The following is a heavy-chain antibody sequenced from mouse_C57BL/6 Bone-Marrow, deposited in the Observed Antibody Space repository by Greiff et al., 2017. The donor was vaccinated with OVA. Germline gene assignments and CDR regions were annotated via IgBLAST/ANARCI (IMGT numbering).Heavy chain of an antibody. CDR1: GYTFTSYW. CDR2: IDPSDSYT. V-gene: IGHV1-50*01. Sequence: QVQLQQPGAELVKPGASVKLSCKASGYTFTSYWMQWVKRRPGQGLEWIGEIDPSDSYTNYNQKFKGKATLTVDTSSSTAYMQLSSLTSEDSAVYYCARSEFAYWGQGTLVTVSA. J-gene: IGHJ3*01. CDR3: ARSEFAY.